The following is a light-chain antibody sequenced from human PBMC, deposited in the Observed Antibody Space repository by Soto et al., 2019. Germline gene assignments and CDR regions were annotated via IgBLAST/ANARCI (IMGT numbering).Light chain of an antibody. V-gene: IGKV3-15*01. Sequence: EIVMTQSPATLSVSPGERATLSCRASQSVSSSLAWYQQIPDQAPRLLIYGASTRAAGIPARFSGRGSGTEFTLTISSLQSEDFAVYYGQQYDNWPRTFGQGTKVEIK. CDR3: QQYDNWPRT. CDR1: QSVSSS. CDR2: GAS. J-gene: IGKJ1*01.